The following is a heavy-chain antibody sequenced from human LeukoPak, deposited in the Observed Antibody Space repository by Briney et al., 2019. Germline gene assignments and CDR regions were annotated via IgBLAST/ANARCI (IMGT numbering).Heavy chain of an antibody. Sequence: SETLSLTCTVSGVSISRYYWSWIRQPAGKGLEWIGRIYSSGSTTYNPSLKSRVTISVDTSKNQFSLKLSSVTAADTAVYYCARDGYNQWDYFDYWGQGTLVTVSS. CDR3: ARDGYNQWDYFDY. CDR1: GVSISRYY. CDR2: IYSSGST. V-gene: IGHV4-4*07. J-gene: IGHJ4*02. D-gene: IGHD5-24*01.